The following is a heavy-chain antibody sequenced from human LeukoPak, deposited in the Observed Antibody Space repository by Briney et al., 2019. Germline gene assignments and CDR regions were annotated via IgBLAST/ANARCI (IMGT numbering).Heavy chain of an antibody. CDR1: GGSISSSNW. D-gene: IGHD5-12*01. CDR2: IYHSGST. CDR3: ARNRIASGYDPKQGFDP. J-gene: IGHJ5*02. Sequence: PSGTLSLTCAVSGGSISSSNWWSWVRQPPGKGLEWIGEIYHSGSTNYNPSLKSRVTISVDTSKNQFPLKLSSVTAADTAVYYCARNRIASGYDPKQGFDPWGQGTLVTVSS. V-gene: IGHV4-4*02.